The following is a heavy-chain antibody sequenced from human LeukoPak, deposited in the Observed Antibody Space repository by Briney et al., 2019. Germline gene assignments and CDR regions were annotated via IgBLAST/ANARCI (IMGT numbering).Heavy chain of an antibody. V-gene: IGHV3-23*01. CDR2: ISSSGDIT. D-gene: IGHD2-2*01. CDR3: AKHSHGSSWRYFDY. J-gene: IGHJ4*02. Sequence: GGSLRLSCPTSGFTFSSYAMSWVRQASGKGLEWVSGISSSGDITYYADSVKGRFTISRDNSKNTLSLRMNSLRAEDTAVYYCAKHSHGSSWRYFDYWGQGTLLTVSS. CDR1: GFTFSSYA.